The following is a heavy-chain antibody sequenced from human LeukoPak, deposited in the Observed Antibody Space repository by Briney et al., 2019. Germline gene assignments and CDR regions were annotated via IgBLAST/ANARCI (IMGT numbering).Heavy chain of an antibody. J-gene: IGHJ5*02. CDR2: INHSGST. D-gene: IGHD5-18*01. V-gene: IGHV4-34*01. CDR1: GGSFSGYY. CDR3: ARDTQLDTAMVFLSSWFDP. Sequence: SETLSLTRAVYGGSFSGYYWSWIRQPPGKGLEWIGEINHSGSTNYNPSLKSRVTISVDTSKNQFSLKLSSVTAADTAVYYCARDTQLDTAMVFLSSWFDPWGQGTLVTVSS.